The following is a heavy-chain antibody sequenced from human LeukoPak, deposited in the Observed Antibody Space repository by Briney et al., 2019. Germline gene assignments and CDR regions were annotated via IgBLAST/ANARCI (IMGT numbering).Heavy chain of an antibody. D-gene: IGHD6-13*01. J-gene: IGHJ4*02. CDR2: INPNTGGT. CDR3: ASYPRHSSWPPFDY. V-gene: IGHV1-2*02. CDR1: GYTFTGFY. Sequence: GASVKVSCKASGYTFTGFYMHWVRQAPGQGFEWMGWINPNTGGTNYAQKFQGRVTMTRDTSITTAYMELSGLTSDDTAVYYCASYPRHSSWPPFDYWGQGTLVTVSS.